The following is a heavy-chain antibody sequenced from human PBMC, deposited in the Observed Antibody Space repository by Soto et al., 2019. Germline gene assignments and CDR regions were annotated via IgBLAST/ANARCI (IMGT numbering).Heavy chain of an antibody. CDR3: ARGNVVPLDY. J-gene: IGHJ4*02. D-gene: IGHD2-21*01. CDR2: IYHSGST. V-gene: IGHV4-30-2*01. Sequence: SETLSLTCAVSGGSISSGGYSWSRIRQPPGKGMEWIGYIYHSGSTYYNPSLKSRVTISVDRSKNQFPLKLSSVTAADTAVYYCARGNVVPLDYWGQGTLVTVSS. CDR1: GGSISSGGYS.